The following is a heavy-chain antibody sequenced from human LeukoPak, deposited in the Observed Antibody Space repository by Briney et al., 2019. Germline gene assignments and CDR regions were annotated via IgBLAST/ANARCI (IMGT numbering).Heavy chain of an antibody. CDR3: ARDSAPGAAAGPRYYYYYGMDV. V-gene: IGHV3-64*01. CDR2: ISSNGGST. D-gene: IGHD6-13*01. J-gene: IGHJ6*02. CDR1: GFTFSSYG. Sequence: PGGSLRLSCAASGFTFSSYGMHWVRQAPGKGLEYVSAISSNGGSTYYANSVKGRFTISRDNSKNTLYLQMGSLRAEDMAVYYCARDSAPGAAAGPRYYYYYGMDVWGQGTTVTVSS.